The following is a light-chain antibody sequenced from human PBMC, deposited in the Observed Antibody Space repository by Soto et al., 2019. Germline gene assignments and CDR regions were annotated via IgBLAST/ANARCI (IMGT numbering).Light chain of an antibody. CDR1: QTISTN. Sequence: TQSPSTLSASVGERVTIACRASQTISTNLAWYQQKPGKAPKLLIYKASTVGSGVPSRFSGSGSGTEFTLTISSLQPDDSATYYCQHYYTYSDAFGEGTKVDIK. J-gene: IGKJ1*01. CDR2: KAS. CDR3: QHYYTYSDA. V-gene: IGKV1-5*03.